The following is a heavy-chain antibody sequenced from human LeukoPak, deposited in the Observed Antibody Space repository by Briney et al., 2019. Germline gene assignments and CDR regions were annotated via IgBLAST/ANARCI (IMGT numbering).Heavy chain of an antibody. CDR1: GFTFSDYY. CDR3: ARDPYYYGSGSPQGWFDP. J-gene: IGHJ5*02. Sequence: PGGSLRLSSAASGFTFSDYYMSWIRQAPGKGLEWVSYISSSSSYTNYADSVKGRFTISRDNAKNSLYLQMNSLRAEDTAVYYCARDPYYYGSGSPQGWFDPWGQGTLVTVSS. CDR2: ISSSSSYT. V-gene: IGHV3-11*06. D-gene: IGHD3-10*01.